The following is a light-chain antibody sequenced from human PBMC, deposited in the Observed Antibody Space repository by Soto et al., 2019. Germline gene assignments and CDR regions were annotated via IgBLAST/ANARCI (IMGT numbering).Light chain of an antibody. CDR3: QQYQNWPLT. Sequence: EIVLTQSPGTLSLSPGERATLSCRASQSVSSNFAWYQQKPCQAPRLLIYGASTRATGIPARFSGSGSGTEFTLSISSLQSEDVAVYYCQQYQNWPLTFGGGTKVDI. J-gene: IGKJ4*01. CDR1: QSVSSN. CDR2: GAS. V-gene: IGKV3-15*01.